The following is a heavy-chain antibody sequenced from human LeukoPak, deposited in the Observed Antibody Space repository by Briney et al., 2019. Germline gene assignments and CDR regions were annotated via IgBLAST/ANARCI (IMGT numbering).Heavy chain of an antibody. CDR1: GDSISSYY. J-gene: IGHJ6*02. Sequence: TSETLSLTCTVSGDSISSYYWSWIRQPPGKGLEWIGYIYYSGSTNYNPSLKSRVTISVDTSKNQFSLKLSSVTAADTAVYYCARVSSGWYGYYYYGMDVWGQGTTVTVSS. D-gene: IGHD6-19*01. CDR2: IYYSGST. CDR3: ARVSSGWYGYYYYGMDV. V-gene: IGHV4-59*01.